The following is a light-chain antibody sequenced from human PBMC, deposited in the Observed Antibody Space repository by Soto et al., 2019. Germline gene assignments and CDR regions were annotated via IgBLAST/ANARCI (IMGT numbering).Light chain of an antibody. CDR1: SSDGGGYNY. Sequence: QSALTQPASVSASPGQSVTISCTGTSSDGGGYNYVSWYPQHPGKAPKLMIYEVTNRPSGVSIRCAGSKSGNTASLTISGLQAEDEADYYCSSYTSSSTLEGVFGTGTKVTVL. J-gene: IGLJ1*01. CDR3: SSYTSSSTLEGV. V-gene: IGLV2-14*01. CDR2: EVT.